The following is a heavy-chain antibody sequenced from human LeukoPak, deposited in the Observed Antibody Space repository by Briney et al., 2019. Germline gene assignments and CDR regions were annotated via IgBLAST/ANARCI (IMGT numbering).Heavy chain of an antibody. CDR3: AKDALWFGESYYFDY. CDR2: IRYDGSNK. CDR1: GFTFSSYG. J-gene: IGHJ4*02. V-gene: IGHV3-30*02. D-gene: IGHD3-10*01. Sequence: GGSLRLSCTASGFTFSSYGMHWVRQAPGKGLEWVAFIRYDGSNKYYADSVKGRFTISRDNSKNTLYLQMNSLRAEDAAVYYCAKDALWFGESYYFDYWGQGTLVTVSS.